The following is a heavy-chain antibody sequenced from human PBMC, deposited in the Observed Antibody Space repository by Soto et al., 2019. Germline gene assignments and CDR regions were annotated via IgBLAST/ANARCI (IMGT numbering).Heavy chain of an antibody. CDR1: GFTFSRYG. J-gene: IGHJ4*02. CDR3: AKEAGSVTFDF. CDR2: ISFDGSKK. Sequence: QVQLVESGGGVVQPGRSLRLSCAASGFTFSRYGMHWVRQAPGKGLEWVAVISFDGSKKYYAESVTGRFTISRDNSKNTLYLQVNSLRAEDTAVYYCAKEAGSVTFDFWGQRTLVTASS. V-gene: IGHV3-30*18. D-gene: IGHD4-4*01.